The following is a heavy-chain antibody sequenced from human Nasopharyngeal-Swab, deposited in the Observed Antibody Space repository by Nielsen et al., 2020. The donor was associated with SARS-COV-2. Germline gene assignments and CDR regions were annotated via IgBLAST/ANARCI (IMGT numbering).Heavy chain of an antibody. CDR2: INSDGSST. CDR3: ASLYGDYYYYYMDV. D-gene: IGHD4-17*01. V-gene: IGHV3-74*01. Sequence: WIRQPPGKGLVWVPRINSDGSSTSYADSVKGRFTISRDNAKNTLYLQMNSLRAEDTAVYYCASLYGDYYYYYMDVWGKGTTVTVSS. J-gene: IGHJ6*03.